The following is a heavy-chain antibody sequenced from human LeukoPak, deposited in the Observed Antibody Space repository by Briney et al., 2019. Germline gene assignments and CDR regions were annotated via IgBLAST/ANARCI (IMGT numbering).Heavy chain of an antibody. CDR2: IYYSGST. CDR3: ARYSGSGSYSYFDY. D-gene: IGHD3-10*01. CDR1: GGSISSYY. J-gene: IGHJ4*02. Sequence: SETLSLTCTVSGGSISSYYWSWIRQPPGKGLEWIGYIYYSGSTNYNPSLKSRVTISVDTSKNQFSLKLSSVTAADTAVYYCARYSGSGSYSYFDYWGQGTLVTVSS. V-gene: IGHV4-59*01.